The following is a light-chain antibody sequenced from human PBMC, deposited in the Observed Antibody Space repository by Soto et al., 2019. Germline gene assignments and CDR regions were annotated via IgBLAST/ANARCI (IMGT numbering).Light chain of an antibody. Sequence: EIVVTQSPLTLPVTPGEPASISCRSSQSLLYNNTYNYLDWYVQKPGQSPQLLIYFGSNRAPGVPDRFSGSGSGTDFTLKINRVEAEDVGTYYCMQALQSLTFGQGTRLEI. CDR3: MQALQSLT. CDR1: QSLLYNNTYNY. CDR2: FGS. V-gene: IGKV2-28*01. J-gene: IGKJ5*01.